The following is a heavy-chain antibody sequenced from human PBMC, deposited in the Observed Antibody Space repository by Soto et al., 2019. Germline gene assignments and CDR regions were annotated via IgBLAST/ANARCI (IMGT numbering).Heavy chain of an antibody. CDR3: ARGPPSGSFSLTPRY. CDR2: ISGQIAKT. CDR1: GYSFHNFG. D-gene: IGHD1-26*01. Sequence: VKVSCKASGYSFHNFGIIWVRQAPGQGLEWMGWISGQIAKTNYAQKFQGKVTMTTDTSTSTAYMELNTLTYDDTAMYYCARGPPSGSFSLTPRYWGQGTLVTVSS. V-gene: IGHV1-18*04. J-gene: IGHJ4*02.